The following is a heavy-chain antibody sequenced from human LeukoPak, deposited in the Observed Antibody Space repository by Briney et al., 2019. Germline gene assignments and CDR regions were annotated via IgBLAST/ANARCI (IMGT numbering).Heavy chain of an antibody. Sequence: GESLKISCKGSGYSFTNYWIAWVRQMPGEGLEWMGIIYPSDSDTRYSLSFRGQVTISADKSISTAYLQWSSLKASDTAMYYCARYGGSSVRFSDYWGQGTLVTVSS. V-gene: IGHV5-51*01. J-gene: IGHJ4*02. CDR2: IYPSDSDT. CDR3: ARYGGSSVRFSDY. D-gene: IGHD2-15*01. CDR1: GYSFTNYW.